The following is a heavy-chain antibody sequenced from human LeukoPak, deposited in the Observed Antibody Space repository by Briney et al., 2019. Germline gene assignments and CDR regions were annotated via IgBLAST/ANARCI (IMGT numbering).Heavy chain of an antibody. V-gene: IGHV3-33*01. D-gene: IGHD5-18*01. CDR1: GFTFSSYG. Sequence: GGSLRLSCAASGFTFSSYGMHWVRQAPGKGLEWAAVIWYDGSNKYYADSVKGRFTISRDNSKNTLYLQMNSLRAEDTAVYYCARERTTAGILYYYYYGMDVWGQGTTVTVSS. CDR3: ARERTTAGILYYYYYGMDV. CDR2: IWYDGSNK. J-gene: IGHJ6*02.